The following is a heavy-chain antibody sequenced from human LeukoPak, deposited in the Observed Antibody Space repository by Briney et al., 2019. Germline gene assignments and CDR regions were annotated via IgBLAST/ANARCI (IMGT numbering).Heavy chain of an antibody. CDR3: ARGPSGYHNT. D-gene: IGHD5-12*01. CDR1: GFIIISYR. Sequence: GGSLRLSCAASGFIIISYRMSWVRQAPGKGLEWVANIKQDGSEKYYVDSVKGRFTISRDNAKNSLYLQMSSLRAEDTAVYYCARGPSGYHNTGGQGTLVTVSS. V-gene: IGHV3-7*01. CDR2: IKQDGSEK. J-gene: IGHJ4*02.